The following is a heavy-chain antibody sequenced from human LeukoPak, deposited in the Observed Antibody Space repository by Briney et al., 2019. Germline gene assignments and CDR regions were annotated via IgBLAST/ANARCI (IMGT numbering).Heavy chain of an antibody. CDR3: ARGVVAATFYYYMDV. Sequence: ASVKVSCKASGYTFTGYYMHWVRQAPGQGLEWMGWINPNSGGTNYAQKFQGRVTMTRDTSTSTAYMELSRLRSDDTAVYYCARGVVAATFYYYMDVWGKGTTVTVSS. D-gene: IGHD2-15*01. V-gene: IGHV1-2*02. CDR1: GYTFTGYY. J-gene: IGHJ6*03. CDR2: INPNSGGT.